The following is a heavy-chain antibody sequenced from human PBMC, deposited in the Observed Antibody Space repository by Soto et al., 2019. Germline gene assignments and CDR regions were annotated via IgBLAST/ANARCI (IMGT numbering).Heavy chain of an antibody. V-gene: IGHV1-3*01. CDR3: ATTAYGTNYFDH. D-gene: IGHD4-4*01. Sequence: QVQLVQSGTEARKPGASVKVSCRASGYIFTGYAIQWVRQAPGQRLEWMGWIAAGNGNTRYSQKFQDRVTISRDISASTAYMELTSLRSEDTAIYYCATTAYGTNYFDHWGQGTLVTVYS. CDR2: IAAGNGNT. J-gene: IGHJ4*02. CDR1: GYIFTGYA.